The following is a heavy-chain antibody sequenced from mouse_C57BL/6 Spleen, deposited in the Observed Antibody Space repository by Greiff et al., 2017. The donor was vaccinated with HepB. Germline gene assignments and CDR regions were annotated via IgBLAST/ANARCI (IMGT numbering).Heavy chain of an antibody. CDR1: GFSLTSYG. CDR2: IWGVGST. Sequence: VQLKESGPGLVAPSQSLSITCTVSGFSLTSYGVDWVRQSPGKGLEWLGVIWGVGSTNYNSALKSRLSISKDNSKSQVFLKMNRLQTDDTAMYSCASGGNRFAYWGQGTLVTVSA. CDR3: ASGGNRFAY. D-gene: IGHD2-1*01. V-gene: IGHV2-6*01. J-gene: IGHJ3*01.